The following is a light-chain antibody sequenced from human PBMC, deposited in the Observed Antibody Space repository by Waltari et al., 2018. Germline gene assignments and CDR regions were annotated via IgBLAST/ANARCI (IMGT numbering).Light chain of an antibody. J-gene: IGKJ2*01. CDR1: QSLLYSSNNKYY. Sequence: DIVMTQSPDSLAVALGARANINCKSSQSLLYSSNNKYYLAWYRQKPGQPPKLLIYLASTRESGVPHRFSGSGSGTDFTLTISSLQAEDVAVYYCQQYYNIPYTFGQGTKLEIK. CDR2: LAS. CDR3: QQYYNIPYT. V-gene: IGKV4-1*01.